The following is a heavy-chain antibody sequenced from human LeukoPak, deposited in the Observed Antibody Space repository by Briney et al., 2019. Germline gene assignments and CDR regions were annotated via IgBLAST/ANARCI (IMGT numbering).Heavy chain of an antibody. Sequence: PGGSLRLSCAASGFTFSSYGMHWVRQAPGKGLEWVAVIWYDGSNKYYADSVKGRFTISRDNSKNTLYLQMNSLRAEDTAVYYCARDLGHTSGLDYWGQGALVTVSS. V-gene: IGHV3-33*01. J-gene: IGHJ4*02. CDR1: GFTFSSYG. CDR3: ARDLGHTSGLDY. D-gene: IGHD3-10*01. CDR2: IWYDGSNK.